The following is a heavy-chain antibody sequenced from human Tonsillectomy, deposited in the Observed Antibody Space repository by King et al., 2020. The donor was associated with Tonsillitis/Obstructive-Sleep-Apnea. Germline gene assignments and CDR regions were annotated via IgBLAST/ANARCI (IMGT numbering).Heavy chain of an antibody. Sequence: QLQESGPGLVKPSETLSLTCSFSGGSISSYYWSWIRQPPWKGLEWMWYICYSVSTNYNPSLKSRFTISVDTSKNQFSLKLSSVTAADTAVYYCARVSAVAGFFDYWGQGTLVTVSS. V-gene: IGHV4-59*01. CDR1: GGSISSYY. CDR3: ARVSAVAGFFDY. D-gene: IGHD6-19*01. J-gene: IGHJ4*02. CDR2: ICYSVST.